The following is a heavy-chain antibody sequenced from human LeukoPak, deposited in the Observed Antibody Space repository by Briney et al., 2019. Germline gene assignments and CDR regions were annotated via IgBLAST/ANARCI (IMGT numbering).Heavy chain of an antibody. CDR3: ASLYYYYDSSGYRFFDY. CDR1: GGSINGYY. D-gene: IGHD3-22*01. Sequence: SETLSLTCTVSGGSINGYYWTWIRLPPGKELEWIGYMYYSGSTNYNPSLKSRVTMSVDTPKNQFSLKLSSVTAADTAEYYCASLYYYYDSSGYRFFDYWGQGTLVTVSS. J-gene: IGHJ4*02. V-gene: IGHV4-59*01. CDR2: MYYSGST.